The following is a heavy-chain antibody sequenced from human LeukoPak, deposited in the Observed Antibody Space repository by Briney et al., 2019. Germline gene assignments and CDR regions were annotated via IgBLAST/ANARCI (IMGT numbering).Heavy chain of an antibody. V-gene: IGHV4-30-4*01. CDR2: IYYSGST. CDR3: ALVDSSGYYSFDY. D-gene: IGHD3-22*01. Sequence: PSETLSLTCTVSGGSISSGDYYWSWIRQPPGKGLEWIGYIYYSGSTYYNPSLKSRVTISVDTSKNQFSLKLSSVTAADTAVYYCALVDSSGYYSFDYWGQRTLVTVSS. CDR1: GGSISSGDYY. J-gene: IGHJ4*02.